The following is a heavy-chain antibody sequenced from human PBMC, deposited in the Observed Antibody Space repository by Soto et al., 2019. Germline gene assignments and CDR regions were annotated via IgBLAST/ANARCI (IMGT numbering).Heavy chain of an antibody. Sequence: QITLKESGPTLVRPAQTLTLTCDFSGFSLSTYHMGVAWIRQPPGTALEWLALISWDDDKRYSPSLKDRLAISKDTSSNQVVLTITNIDPGDSATYFCSHAGDYDLLTFDHCVPGTLVTVSS. V-gene: IGHV2-5*02. CDR2: ISWDDDK. CDR1: GFSLSTYHMG. D-gene: IGHD4-17*01. CDR3: SHAGDYDLLTFDH. J-gene: IGHJ4*02.